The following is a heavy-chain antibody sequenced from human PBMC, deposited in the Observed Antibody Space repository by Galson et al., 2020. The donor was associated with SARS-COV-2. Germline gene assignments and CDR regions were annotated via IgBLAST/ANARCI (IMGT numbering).Heavy chain of an antibody. Sequence: SETLSLTCAVSAYSVTRGYYSGWLRQPPEKGLERTGTIYHNGTTYYNPSLKSRVTISVDTSKNQFSLKLSSVTAPDTSVYYCARQLLYGGTRGGIDYWGQGTLVTVSS. V-gene: IGHV4-38-2*01. CDR2: IYHNGTT. J-gene: IGHJ4*02. CDR3: ARQLLYGGTRGGIDY. CDR1: AYSVTRGYY. D-gene: IGHD1-26*01.